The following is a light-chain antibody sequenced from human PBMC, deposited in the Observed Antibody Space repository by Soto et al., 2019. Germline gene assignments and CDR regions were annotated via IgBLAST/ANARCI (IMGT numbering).Light chain of an antibody. Sequence: QSVLTQAPSASGTPGQSVTISCSGSDSNIGSNTVNWYQQLPGMAPKLLIYANFQRSSGVPDRFSASKSGTSASLAISGLKSEDDAHYYCAVWDDGLSGWVFGGGTKLTVL. V-gene: IGLV1-44*01. CDR3: AVWDDGLSGWV. J-gene: IGLJ2*01. CDR2: ANF. CDR1: DSNIGSNT.